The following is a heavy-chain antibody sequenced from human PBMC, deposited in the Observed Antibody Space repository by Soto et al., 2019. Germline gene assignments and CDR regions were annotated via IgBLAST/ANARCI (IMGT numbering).Heavy chain of an antibody. V-gene: IGHV4-34*01. D-gene: IGHD2-15*01. CDR3: ARGASVAAAYYYYYYIDV. CDR1: GGSFSGYY. CDR2: INHSGST. J-gene: IGHJ6*03. Sequence: SETLSLTCAVYGGSFSGYYWSWIRQPPGKGLEWIGEINHSGSTNYNPSLKSRVTISVDTSKNQFSLKLSSVTAADTAVYYCARGASVAAAYYYYYYIDVWGKGTTVTVSS.